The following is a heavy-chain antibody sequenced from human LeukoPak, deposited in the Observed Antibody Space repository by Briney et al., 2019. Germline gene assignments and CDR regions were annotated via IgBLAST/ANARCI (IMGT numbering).Heavy chain of an antibody. CDR1: GYTLTTYG. Sequence: ASVNVSCKASGYTLTTYGISWVGQAPGQGLEWIGWINPYNGDTKYAEKVQGRVIMTTDTTTSTAYMELRSLRSDDTAVYYCASGVATAFGYWGQGTLVTVSS. CDR2: INPYNGDT. CDR3: ASGVATAFGY. V-gene: IGHV1-18*01. D-gene: IGHD5-12*01. J-gene: IGHJ4*02.